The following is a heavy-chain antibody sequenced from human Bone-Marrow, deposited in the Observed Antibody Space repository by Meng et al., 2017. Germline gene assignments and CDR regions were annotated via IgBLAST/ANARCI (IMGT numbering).Heavy chain of an antibody. D-gene: IGHD3-10*01. Sequence: GESLKISCAASGFTFSSYGMHWVRQAPGKGLEWVAVIWYDGSNKYYADSVKGRFTISRDNSKNTLYLQMNSLRAEDTAVYYCARDDTHYYGSEYYGMDVWGQGTTVTGSS. CDR2: IWYDGSNK. CDR3: ARDDTHYYGSEYYGMDV. V-gene: IGHV3-33*08. CDR1: GFTFSSYG. J-gene: IGHJ6*02.